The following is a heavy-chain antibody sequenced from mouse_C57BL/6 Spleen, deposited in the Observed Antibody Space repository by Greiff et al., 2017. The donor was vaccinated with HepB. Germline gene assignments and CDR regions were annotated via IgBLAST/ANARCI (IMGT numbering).Heavy chain of an antibody. V-gene: IGHV14-2*01. CDR2: IDPEDGET. CDR1: GFNIKDYY. Sequence: EVQLQQSGAELVKPGASVKLSCTASGFNIKDYYMHWVKQRTEQGLAWIGRIDPEDGETKYAPKFQGKATITADTSSNTAYLQLSSLTSEDTAVYYCARGNGNDEAWFAYWGQGTLVTVSA. J-gene: IGHJ3*01. CDR3: ARGNGNDEAWFAY. D-gene: IGHD2-2*01.